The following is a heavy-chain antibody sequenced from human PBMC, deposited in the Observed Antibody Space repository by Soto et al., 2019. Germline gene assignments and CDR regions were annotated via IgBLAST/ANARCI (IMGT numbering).Heavy chain of an antibody. Sequence: PGGSLRLSCAASGFTFSSYAMSWVRQAPGKGLEWVSAISGSGGSTYYADSVKGRFTISRDNSKNTLYLQMNSLRAEDTAVYYCAKDGLSPYYLIVDPNWFDPWGQGTLVTVSS. D-gene: IGHD3-10*01. J-gene: IGHJ5*02. V-gene: IGHV3-23*01. CDR3: AKDGLSPYYLIVDPNWFDP. CDR1: GFTFSSYA. CDR2: ISGSGGST.